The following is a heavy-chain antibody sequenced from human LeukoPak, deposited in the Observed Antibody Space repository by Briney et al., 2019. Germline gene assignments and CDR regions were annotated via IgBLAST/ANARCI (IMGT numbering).Heavy chain of an antibody. CDR2: IRNDGSNK. CDR1: GFPFSTYG. D-gene: IGHD3-10*01. V-gene: IGHV3-30*02. J-gene: IGHJ6*03. Sequence: GGSLRLSCAESGFPFSTYGIHWVRQAPGKGLEWVAFIRNDGSNKYYADSVKGRFTISRDNSKNTLYLQMNSLRPEDTAVYYCAKIIGGGYYYYYMDVWGKGTTVTVSS. CDR3: AKIIGGGYYYYYMDV.